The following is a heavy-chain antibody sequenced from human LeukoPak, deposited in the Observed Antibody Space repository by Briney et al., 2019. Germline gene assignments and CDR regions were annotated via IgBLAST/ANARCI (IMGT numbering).Heavy chain of an antibody. CDR2: INPNSGGT. CDR3: AREFLSVAQTGDFDY. J-gene: IGHJ4*02. D-gene: IGHD7-27*01. CDR1: GYTLTGYY. Sequence: ASVKVSCKASGYTLTGYYMHWVRQAPGQGLEWMGWINPNSGGTNYAQKFQGRVTMTRDTSISTAYMELSRLRSDDTAVYYCAREFLSVAQTGDFDYWGQGTLVTVSS. V-gene: IGHV1-2*02.